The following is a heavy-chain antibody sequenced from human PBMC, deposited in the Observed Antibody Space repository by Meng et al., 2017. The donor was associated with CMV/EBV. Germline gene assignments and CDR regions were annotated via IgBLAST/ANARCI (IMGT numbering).Heavy chain of an antibody. V-gene: IGHV4-39*07. Sequence: GPGLGELSNSQYLTCSFAGGSISSSSYHWGCSRQPPGKGLRRRGSFYYSGSTYYNPSLKSRVTISVDTSKNQFSLKLSSVTAADTALYYCASLAGDYWGQATLVTVSS. CDR2: FYYSGST. CDR3: ASLAGDY. CDR1: GGSISSSSYH. D-gene: IGHD3-10*01. J-gene: IGHJ4*02.